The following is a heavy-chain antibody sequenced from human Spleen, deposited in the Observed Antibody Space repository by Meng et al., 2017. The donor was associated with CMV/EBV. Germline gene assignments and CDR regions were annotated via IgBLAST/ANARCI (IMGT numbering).Heavy chain of an antibody. V-gene: IGHV3-30*02. Sequence: GESLKISCGASGFTFSSYGMHWVRQAPGKGLEWVAFIRDDGTNEYFAESVKGRFTVSRDNSKNTLYLQMNSLRAEDTAVYFCARELVVIGDAGPFDNWGQGTLVTVSS. D-gene: IGHD2-21*01. CDR1: GFTFSSYG. CDR3: ARELVVIGDAGPFDN. CDR2: IRDDGTNE. J-gene: IGHJ4*02.